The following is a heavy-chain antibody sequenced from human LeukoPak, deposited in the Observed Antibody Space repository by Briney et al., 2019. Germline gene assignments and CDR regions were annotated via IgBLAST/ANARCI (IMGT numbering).Heavy chain of an antibody. J-gene: IGHJ6*03. D-gene: IGHD1-1*01. CDR3: ARDRLLEDRDYSSYYYMDV. V-gene: IGHV3-21*01. Sequence: GGSLRLSCAASGFSFSSYSMNWVRRAPGKGLEWVSSISSSSSYIYYVDSVKGRFTISKDNAKNSLYLQMNSLRAGDTAVYYCARDRLLEDRDYSSYYYMDVWGKGTTVTVSS. CDR1: GFSFSSYS. CDR2: ISSSSSYI.